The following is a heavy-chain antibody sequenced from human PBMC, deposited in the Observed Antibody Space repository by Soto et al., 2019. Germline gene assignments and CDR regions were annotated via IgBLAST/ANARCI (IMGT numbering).Heavy chain of an antibody. CDR2: IYSGGST. Sequence: EVPLVESGGGLIQPGGSLRLSCAASGFTVSSNYMSWVRQAPGKGLEWVSVIYSGGSTYYADSVKGRFTISRDNSKNTLYLQMNSLRAEDTAVYYCARAPLGYCSGGSCYSHGYFDYWGQGTLVTVSS. J-gene: IGHJ4*02. V-gene: IGHV3-53*01. CDR1: GFTVSSNY. D-gene: IGHD2-15*01. CDR3: ARAPLGYCSGGSCYSHGYFDY.